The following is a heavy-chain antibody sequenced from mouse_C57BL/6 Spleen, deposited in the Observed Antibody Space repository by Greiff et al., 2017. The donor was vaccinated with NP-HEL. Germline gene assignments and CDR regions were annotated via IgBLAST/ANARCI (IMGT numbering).Heavy chain of an antibody. Sequence: VKLVESGAELMKPGASVKLSCKATGYTFTGYWIEWVKQRPGHGLEWIGEILPGSGSTNYNEKFKGKATFTADTSSNTAYMQLSSLTTEDSAIYYCARSVTTVVASPPFAYWGQGTLVTVSA. J-gene: IGHJ3*01. D-gene: IGHD1-1*01. CDR1: GYTFTGYW. CDR3: ARSVTTVVASPPFAY. V-gene: IGHV1-9*01. CDR2: ILPGSGST.